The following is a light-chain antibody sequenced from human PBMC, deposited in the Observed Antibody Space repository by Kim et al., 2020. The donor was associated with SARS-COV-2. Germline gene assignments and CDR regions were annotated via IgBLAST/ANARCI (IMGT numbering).Light chain of an antibody. CDR2: DAS. CDR3: QQRSNWFT. Sequence: SLSPGERAPLSCRPSQSVSSYLAWYQQKPGQAPRLLIYDASNRATGIPARFSGSGSGTDFTLTISSLEPEDFAVYYCQQRSNWFTFGGGTKVDI. CDR1: QSVSSY. V-gene: IGKV3-11*01. J-gene: IGKJ4*01.